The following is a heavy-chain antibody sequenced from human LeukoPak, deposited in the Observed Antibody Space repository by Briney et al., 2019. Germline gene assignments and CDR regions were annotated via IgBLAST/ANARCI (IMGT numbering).Heavy chain of an antibody. J-gene: IGHJ5*02. CDR1: GGSFSGDF. CDR3: ARFLLWFGEEGWFDP. V-gene: IGHV4-59*01. D-gene: IGHD3-10*01. CDR2: IYYSGST. Sequence: SETLSLTCAVYGGSFSGDFWSWLRQSPGKGLEWIGYIYYSGSTNYNPSLKSRVTISVDTSKNQFSLKLSSVTAADTAVYYCARFLLWFGEEGWFDPWGQGTLVTVSS.